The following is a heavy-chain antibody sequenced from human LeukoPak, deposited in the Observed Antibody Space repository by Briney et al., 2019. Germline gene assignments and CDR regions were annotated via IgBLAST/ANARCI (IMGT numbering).Heavy chain of an antibody. V-gene: IGHV3-48*03. CDR2: ISSSGGNI. J-gene: IGHJ4*02. CDR1: GFTFSSYE. CDR3: ARDLKSGWKFDY. D-gene: IGHD6-19*01. Sequence: PGGSLRLSCAASGFTFSSYEMNWVRQAPGKGLEWVSYISSSGGNIYYADSVKGRFTISRDNSKNSLYLQMNSLRAEDTAVDYCARDLKSGWKFDYWGQGTLVSVST.